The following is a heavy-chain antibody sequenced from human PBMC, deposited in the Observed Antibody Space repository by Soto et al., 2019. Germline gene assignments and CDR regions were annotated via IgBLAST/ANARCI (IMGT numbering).Heavy chain of an antibody. CDR1: GFTFMNSG. J-gene: IGHJ4*02. CDR3: AKVGRPPNDY. CDR2: ISGSGDST. V-gene: IGHV3-23*01. Sequence: PGGSLRLSCAASGFTFMNSGMSWVRQAPGKGLEWVSTISGSGDSTNYADSVKGRFTISRDNSKNTLYLQMNSLRAEDTAVYYCAKVGRPPNDYWGQGTLVTVSS.